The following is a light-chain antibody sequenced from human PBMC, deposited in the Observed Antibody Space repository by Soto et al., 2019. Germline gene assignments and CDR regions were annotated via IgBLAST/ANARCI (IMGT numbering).Light chain of an antibody. V-gene: IGKV3-20*01. J-gene: IGKJ4*01. CDR1: QSVRNNY. Sequence: EIVLTQSPGTLSLSPGERATLYCRASQSVRNNYLAWYQQKPGQAPRFLIYDASSRATGIADRCSGSGSGTDFTLTISRLEPEDFAVYYCQQYGSTPLTFGGGTKVEIK. CDR3: QQYGSTPLT. CDR2: DAS.